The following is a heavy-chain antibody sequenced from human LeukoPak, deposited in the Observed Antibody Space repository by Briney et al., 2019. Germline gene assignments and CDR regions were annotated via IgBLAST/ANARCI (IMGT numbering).Heavy chain of an antibody. V-gene: IGHV3-20*01. Sequence: PGGSLRLSCAASGFTFSAYSMHWVRQAPGKGLEWVSGINWNGGSTGYADSVKGRFTISRDNAKNSLYLQMNSLRAEDTALYHCARARPYGDYDYWGQGTLVTVSS. CDR3: ARARPYGDYDY. CDR1: GFTFSAYS. J-gene: IGHJ4*02. CDR2: INWNGGST. D-gene: IGHD4-17*01.